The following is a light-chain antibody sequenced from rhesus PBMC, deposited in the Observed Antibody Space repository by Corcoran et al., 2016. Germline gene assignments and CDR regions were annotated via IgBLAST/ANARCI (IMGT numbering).Light chain of an antibody. CDR1: QGIGKY. Sequence: DIQMTQSPSSLSASVGDTVTITCQASQGIGKYLAWYQLKPGKAPKFLIYDASTLQSGVPSRFSGSGAWTEFSLTISSLQPEDFATYYCQQHKTYPPAFGPGTKVEI. J-gene: IGKJ1*01. CDR2: DAS. V-gene: IGKV1-25*01. CDR3: QQHKTYPPA.